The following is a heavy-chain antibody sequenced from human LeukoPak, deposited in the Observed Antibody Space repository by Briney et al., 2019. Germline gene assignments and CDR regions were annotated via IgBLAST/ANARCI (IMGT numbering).Heavy chain of an antibody. J-gene: IGHJ4*02. D-gene: IGHD3-22*01. CDR3: TRVMWDSSGYPIDY. V-gene: IGHV3-23*01. Sequence: GGSLRLSRAASGFTFNSYAMSWVRQAPGKGLEWVSAISGNGGRTYYADSVKGRFTTSRDNSKNTLNLQMHRLRVEDTAVYYCTRVMWDSSGYPIDYWGQGSLVTVSS. CDR1: GFTFNSYA. CDR2: ISGNGGRT.